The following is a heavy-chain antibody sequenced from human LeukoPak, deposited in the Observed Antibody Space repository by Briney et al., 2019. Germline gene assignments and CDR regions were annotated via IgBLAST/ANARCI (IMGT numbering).Heavy chain of an antibody. CDR2: INGSLNDI. J-gene: IGHJ3*01. D-gene: IGHD1-7*01. V-gene: IGHV1-2*02. Sequence: ASVKVSCKTSGYTFIDYYIHWLRQAPGRGLEWMGFINGSLNDIKYAQKFRSRVTLTRDTSISTAYMELRGLRSDDTAVYYCARDYGTTGENAFDFWGQGTMVTVSS. CDR3: ARDYGTTGENAFDF. CDR1: GYTFIDYY.